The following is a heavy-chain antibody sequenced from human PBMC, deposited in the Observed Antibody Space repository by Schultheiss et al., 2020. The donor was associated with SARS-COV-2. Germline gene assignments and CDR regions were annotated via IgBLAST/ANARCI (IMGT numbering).Heavy chain of an antibody. CDR2: IYYSGST. D-gene: IGHD1-26*01. V-gene: IGHV4-59*06. CDR1: GGSISSYY. J-gene: IGHJ4*02. Sequence: SETLSLTCTVSGGSISSYYWSWIRQHPGKGLEWIGYIYYSGSTYYNPSLKSLVTISVDTSKNQFSLKLSSVTAADTAVYYCARSGADSGFDYWGQGTLVTVSS. CDR3: ARSGADSGFDY.